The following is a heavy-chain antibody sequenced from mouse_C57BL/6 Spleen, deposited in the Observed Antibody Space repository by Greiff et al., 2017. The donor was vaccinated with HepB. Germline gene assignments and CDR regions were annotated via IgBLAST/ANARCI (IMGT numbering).Heavy chain of an antibody. CDR1: GFTFSDYG. Sequence: EVHLVESGGGLVKPGGSLKLSCAASGFTFSDYGMHWVRQAPEKGLEWVAYISSGSSTIYYADTVKGRFTISRDNAKNTLFLQMTSLRSEDTAMYYCARGYYGSSYVGDYWGQGTTLTVSS. CDR3: ARGYYGSSYVGDY. CDR2: ISSGSSTI. J-gene: IGHJ2*01. D-gene: IGHD1-1*01. V-gene: IGHV5-17*01.